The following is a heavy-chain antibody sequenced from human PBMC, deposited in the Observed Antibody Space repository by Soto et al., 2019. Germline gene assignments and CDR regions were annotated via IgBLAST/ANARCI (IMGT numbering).Heavy chain of an antibody. D-gene: IGHD3-10*01. CDR3: ARRWSGTDY. V-gene: IGHV4-59*01. Sequence: QVQLQESGPGLVKPSETLSLTCTVSGGSITSYYWSWIRQPPGKGLEWIGYIHNSGSTSYNPSLQSRVTIAVDVSKNQFSLDLRSVTAADTAVYYCARRWSGTDYWGHGTLVTVSS. CDR2: IHNSGST. CDR1: GGSITSYY. J-gene: IGHJ4*01.